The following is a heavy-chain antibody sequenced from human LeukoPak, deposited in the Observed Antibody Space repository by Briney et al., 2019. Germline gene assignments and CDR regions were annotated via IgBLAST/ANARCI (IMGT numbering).Heavy chain of an antibody. D-gene: IGHD2-2*01. CDR1: GYTFINYG. Sequence: GASVKVSCKASGYTFINYGIFWVRQAPGQGLEWMGWISANNGDTNYAQKVQGRVAMTTDTSTTTAYMELRSLRSDDTAVYYCARGDAVVPAAASSIWGQGTLVTVSS. V-gene: IGHV1-18*01. J-gene: IGHJ4*02. CDR3: ARGDAVVPAAASSI. CDR2: ISANNGDT.